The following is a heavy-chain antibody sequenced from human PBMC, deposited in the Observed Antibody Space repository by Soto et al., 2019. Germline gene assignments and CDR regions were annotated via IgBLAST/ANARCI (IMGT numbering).Heavy chain of an antibody. CDR1: GEPSSGYY. V-gene: IGHV4-34*01. CDR3: ARERYYDRRCYLHYYYYSSGMPV. D-gene: IGHD3-22*01. J-gene: IGHJ6*02. CDR2: INHSGST. Sequence: SQALSLTCAGFGEPSSGYYWSWIRQPPGKGLEWIGEINHSGSTNYTPSLKSRVTTSVDTSKNQFYLKLSSVTAADTAVYYCARERYYDRRCYLHYYYYSSGMPVWGQGPTATV.